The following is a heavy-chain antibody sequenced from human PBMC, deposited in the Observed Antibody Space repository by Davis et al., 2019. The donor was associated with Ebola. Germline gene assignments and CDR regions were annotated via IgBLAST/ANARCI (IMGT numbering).Heavy chain of an antibody. D-gene: IGHD5-12*01. J-gene: IGHJ3*02. V-gene: IGHV1-18*04. CDR3: ARDKEGVSGYGAFDI. Sequence: ASVKVSCKASGYTFISYGISWVRQAPGQGLEWMGWISAYNGNTNYAQKLQGRVTMTTDTSTSTAYMELRSLRSDDTAVYYCARDKEGVSGYGAFDIWGQGTMVTVSS. CDR1: GYTFISYG. CDR2: ISAYNGNT.